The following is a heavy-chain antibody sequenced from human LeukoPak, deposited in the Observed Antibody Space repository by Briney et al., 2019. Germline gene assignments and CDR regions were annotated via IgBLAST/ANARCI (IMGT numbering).Heavy chain of an antibody. Sequence: PGGSLRLSCAASGFTFNTYTMNWVRQAPGKGLEWVSYISGSSGIIDYADSVRGRFTISRDNAKNSLYLQMNSLRAEDTALYYCARDVLVAGATGTFDIWGQGTLVTVSS. CDR2: ISGSSGII. CDR1: GFTFNTYT. D-gene: IGHD1-14*01. J-gene: IGHJ3*02. V-gene: IGHV3-48*04. CDR3: ARDVLVAGATGTFDI.